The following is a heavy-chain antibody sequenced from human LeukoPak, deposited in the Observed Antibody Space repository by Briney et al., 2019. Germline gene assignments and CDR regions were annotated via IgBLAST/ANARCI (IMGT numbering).Heavy chain of an antibody. CDR1: GYTFTGYY. Sequence: ASVKVSCKASGYTFTGYYMHWVRQAPGQGLEWMGWISPNSGGTNYAQKFQGRVTMTRDTSISTAYMELSRLRSDDTAVYYCARDDISDKEQQLTLRYYYYGMDVWGQGTTVTVSS. CDR2: ISPNSGGT. J-gene: IGHJ6*02. V-gene: IGHV1-2*02. CDR3: ARDDISDKEQQLTLRYYYYGMDV. D-gene: IGHD6-13*01.